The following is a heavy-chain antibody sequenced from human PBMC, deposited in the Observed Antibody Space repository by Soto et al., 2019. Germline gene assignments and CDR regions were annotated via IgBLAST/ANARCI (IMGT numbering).Heavy chain of an antibody. CDR3: ARDLSWAFDH. D-gene: IGHD6-13*01. V-gene: IGHV3-48*02. J-gene: IGHJ4*02. Sequence: PGGSLRLSCAASGFRFSDFSMNWVRQAPGKGLEWTSYIRGSNTMSYADSVKGRFTISRDSAKNSLYLQMNSLRDEDTAVYYCARDLSWAFDHWGQGALVTVSS. CDR2: IRGSNTM. CDR1: GFRFSDFS.